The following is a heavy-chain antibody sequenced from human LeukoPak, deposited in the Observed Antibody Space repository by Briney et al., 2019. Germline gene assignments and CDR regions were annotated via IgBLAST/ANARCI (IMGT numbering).Heavy chain of an antibody. CDR3: AREHVGRGNWYFDL. V-gene: IGHV3-74*03. J-gene: IGHJ2*01. CDR1: GFTFSDFW. D-gene: IGHD3/OR15-3a*01. CDR2: ITYDGSST. Sequence: GGSLRLSCAASGFTFSDFWMHWVRQAPGKGLVWVSRITYDGSSTTYADSVKGRFTISRDNAKNTLYVQMNGLRVEDTAVYYCAREHVGRGNWYFDLWGRGTLVTVSS.